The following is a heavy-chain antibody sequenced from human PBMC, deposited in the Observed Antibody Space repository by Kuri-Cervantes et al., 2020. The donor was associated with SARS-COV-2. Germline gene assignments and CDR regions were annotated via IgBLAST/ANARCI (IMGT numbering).Heavy chain of an antibody. CDR2: ISSSSSYI. J-gene: IGHJ4*02. V-gene: IGHV3-21*01. CDR1: GFTSSSYS. Sequence: GESLKISCAASGFTSSSYSMNWVRQAPGKGLEWVSSISSSSSYIYYAGSVKGRFTISRDNAKNSLYLQMNSLRAEDTAVYYCARDETVTMVRGVIIRPEIAPVWGSFDYWGQGTLVTVSS. CDR3: ARDETVTMVRGVIIRPEIAPVWGSFDY. D-gene: IGHD3-10*01.